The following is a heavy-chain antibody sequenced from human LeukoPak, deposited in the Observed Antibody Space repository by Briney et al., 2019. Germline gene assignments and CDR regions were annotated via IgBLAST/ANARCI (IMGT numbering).Heavy chain of an antibody. CDR2: IIPIFGTA. CDR3: ARTKIDYGDYTYYYYYYMDV. V-gene: IGHV1-69*01. D-gene: IGHD4-17*01. Sequence: SVKVSCKASGGTFSSYAISWVRQAPGQGLEWMGGIIPIFGTANYAQKFQGRVTITADESTSTAYMELSSLRSEDTAVYYCARTKIDYGDYTYYYYYYMDVWGKGTTVTISS. CDR1: GGTFSSYA. J-gene: IGHJ6*03.